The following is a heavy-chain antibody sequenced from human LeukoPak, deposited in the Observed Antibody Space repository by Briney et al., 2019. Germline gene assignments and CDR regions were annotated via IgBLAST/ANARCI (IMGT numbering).Heavy chain of an antibody. J-gene: IGHJ6*03. CDR1: GFTFSNAW. Sequence: GSLRLSCAASGFTFSNAWMSWVRQAPGKGLEWVGRIKSKTDGGTTDYAAPVKGRFTISRDDSKNTLYLQMNSLKTGDTAVYYCTTAQGATVTTEYYYYYMDVWGKGTTVTVSS. V-gene: IGHV3-15*01. CDR3: TTAQGATVTTEYYYYYMDV. CDR2: IKSKTDGGTT. D-gene: IGHD4-11*01.